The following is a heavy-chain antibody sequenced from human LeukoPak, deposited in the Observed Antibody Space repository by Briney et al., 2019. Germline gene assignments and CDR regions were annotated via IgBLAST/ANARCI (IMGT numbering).Heavy chain of an antibody. CDR1: GGSFSGYY. J-gene: IGHJ5*02. CDR3: ARARSKTWFDP. V-gene: IGHV4-34*01. D-gene: IGHD1-26*01. Sequence: RSSETLSLTCAVYGGSFSGYYWSWIRQPPGKGLEWIGEINHSGSTNYNPSLKSRVTISVDTSKNQFSLKLSSVTAADTAVYYCARARSKTWFDPWGQGTLVTVSS. CDR2: INHSGST.